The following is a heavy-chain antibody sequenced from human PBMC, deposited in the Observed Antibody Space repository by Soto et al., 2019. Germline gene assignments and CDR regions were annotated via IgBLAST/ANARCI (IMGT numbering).Heavy chain of an antibody. D-gene: IGHD3-3*01. CDR1: GFTFSSYG. CDR2: IWYDGSNK. Sequence: PGGSLRLSCAASGFTFSSYGMHWVRQAPGKGLEWVAVIWYDGSNKYYADSVKGRFTISRDNSKNTLYLQMNSLRAEDTAVYYCARVESPKKYYDFWSGYPHYGMDVWGQGTTVTVSS. J-gene: IGHJ6*02. CDR3: ARVESPKKYYDFWSGYPHYGMDV. V-gene: IGHV3-33*01.